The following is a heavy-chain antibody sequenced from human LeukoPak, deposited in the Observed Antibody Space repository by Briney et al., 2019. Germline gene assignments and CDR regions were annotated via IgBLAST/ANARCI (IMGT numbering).Heavy chain of an antibody. CDR3: ARGGSYRYNWFDP. CDR2: IYHSGST. V-gene: IGHV4-30-2*01. J-gene: IGHJ5*02. Sequence: PSETLSLTCAVSGGSISSGGYSWGWIRQPPGKGLEWIGYIYHSGSTYYNPSLKSRVTISVDRSKNQFSLKLSSVTAADTAVYYCARGGSYRYNWFDPWGQGTLVTVSS. D-gene: IGHD3-10*01. CDR1: GGSISSGGYS.